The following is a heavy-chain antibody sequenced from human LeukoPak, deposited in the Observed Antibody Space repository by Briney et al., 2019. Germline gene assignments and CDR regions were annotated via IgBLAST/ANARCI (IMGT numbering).Heavy chain of an antibody. CDR2: SNHSGST. CDR1: GGSFSGYY. CDR3: AKFNYSQLSEPSGYFDY. J-gene: IGHJ4*02. Sequence: SETLSLTCAVYGGSFSGYYWSWIRQPPGKGLEWNGESNHSGSTNYNQSLKSRVTISVDTYKNQFSLKLTPVTAADTAVYYCAKFNYSQLSEPSGYFDYWGQGTLVTVSS. V-gene: IGHV4-34*01. D-gene: IGHD4-11*01.